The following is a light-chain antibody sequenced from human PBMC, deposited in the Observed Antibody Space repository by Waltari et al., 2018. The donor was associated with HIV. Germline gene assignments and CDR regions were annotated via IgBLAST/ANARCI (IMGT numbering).Light chain of an antibody. Sequence: IVLTQSPDFQSVTPKERLTITCRASESVSSSLHWYQQKPDQSPRLLIKFGSQSISGVPSRFSGSGSGTNFTLTIKSLEVEDAATYFCHQSSHLPYTFGQGTKVEIK. CDR3: HQSSHLPYT. CDR2: FGS. CDR1: ESVSSS. V-gene: IGKV6-21*02. J-gene: IGKJ2*01.